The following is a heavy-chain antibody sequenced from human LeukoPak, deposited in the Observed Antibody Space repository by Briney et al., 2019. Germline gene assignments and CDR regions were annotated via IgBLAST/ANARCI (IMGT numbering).Heavy chain of an antibody. CDR2: ISSGGSTI. V-gene: IGHV3-48*04. J-gene: IGHJ4*02. Sequence: GGSLRLSCAASGFTFSSCSMNWVRQAPGKGLEWLSYISSGGSTIYYAESVKGRFTISRDNAKNSLYLQMNSLRAEDTAVYYCARAQSGTYSPIDYWGQGTLVTVSS. CDR1: GFTFSSCS. D-gene: IGHD1-26*01. CDR3: ARAQSGTYSPIDY.